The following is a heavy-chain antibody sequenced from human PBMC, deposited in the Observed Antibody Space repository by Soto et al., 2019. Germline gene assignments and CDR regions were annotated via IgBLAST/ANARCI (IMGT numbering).Heavy chain of an antibody. CDR1: GYTFTGYY. J-gene: IGHJ4*02. CDR3: ARESPRRWLQALDY. CDR2: VNPNSGGT. V-gene: IGHV1-2*04. Sequence: QVQLVQSGAEVKKPGASVKVSCKASGYTFTGYYMHWVRQAPGQGLEGMGWVNPNSGGTHYAQKFQGWVTMTRDTSISTAYMELSRLRSDDTAVYYCARESPRRWLQALDYWGQGTLVTVSS. D-gene: IGHD5-12*01.